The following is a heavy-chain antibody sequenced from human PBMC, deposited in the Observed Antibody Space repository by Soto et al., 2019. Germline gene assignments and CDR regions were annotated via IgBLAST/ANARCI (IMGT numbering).Heavy chain of an antibody. V-gene: IGHV3-23*01. Sequence: EVQLLESGGGLVQPGGSLRLSCAASGFTLSVNAMSWVRQAPGKGREWVSSISGSGTRRSYADSVKGRFTISRHSSRSTLYLQMSSLIVEETAVYFCAKVRWKWELDNFAYFGQGTLVTVSS. CDR3: AKVRWKWELDNFAY. CDR1: GFTLSVNA. CDR2: ISGSGTRR. J-gene: IGHJ4*02. D-gene: IGHD1-26*01.